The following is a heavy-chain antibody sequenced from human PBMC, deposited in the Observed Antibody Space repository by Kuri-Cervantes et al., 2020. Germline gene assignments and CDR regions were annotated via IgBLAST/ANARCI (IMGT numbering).Heavy chain of an antibody. V-gene: IGHV3-48*01. CDR3: ERSFDI. CDR1: GFTFSTYS. CDR2: ISDSSSTI. J-gene: IGHJ3*02. Sequence: GESLKISCAASGFTFSTYSMNWVRQAPGKGLEWVSYISDSSSTIYYADSVKGRFTISRDNTKTSVFLQMNSLRAEDTAVYYCERSFDIWGQGTVVTVSS.